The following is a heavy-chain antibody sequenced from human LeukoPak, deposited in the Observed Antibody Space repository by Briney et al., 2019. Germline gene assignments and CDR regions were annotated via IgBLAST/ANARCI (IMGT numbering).Heavy chain of an antibody. D-gene: IGHD1-14*01. V-gene: IGHV4-34*01. CDR3: ARVAVINLLDAFDI. J-gene: IGHJ3*02. Sequence: SETLSLTCAVYGGSFSGYYWSWIRQPPGKGLEWIGEINHSGSTNYNPSLKSRVTISVDTSKNQFSLKLSSVTAADTAVYYCARVAVINLLDAFDIWGQGTMVTVSS. CDR2: INHSGST. CDR1: GGSFSGYY.